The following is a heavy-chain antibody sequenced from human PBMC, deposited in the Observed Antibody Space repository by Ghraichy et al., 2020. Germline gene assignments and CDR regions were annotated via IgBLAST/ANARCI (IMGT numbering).Heavy chain of an antibody. CDR1: GFDFSTYA. V-gene: IGHV3-23*01. D-gene: IGHD6-13*01. CDR3: ARAKEGIAADS. Sequence: GESLKISCAASGFDFSTYAMTWVRQTPGTGLEWVSGISAYTDTTYYADSVKGRFTISRDDSQKTLYLQMDSLRAADTALYYCARAKEGIAADSWGQGAQVTVAS. J-gene: IGHJ4*02. CDR2: ISAYTDTT.